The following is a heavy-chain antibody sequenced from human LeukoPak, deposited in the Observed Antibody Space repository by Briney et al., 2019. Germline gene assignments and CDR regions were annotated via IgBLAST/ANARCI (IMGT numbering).Heavy chain of an antibody. CDR1: GYTFTTYY. D-gene: IGHD3-10*01. J-gene: IGHJ4*02. V-gene: IGHV1-2*02. CDR2: INPNSGGT. CDR3: ARDEPHGSGSYGLDC. Sequence: GASVKVSCKASGYTFTTYYMHWVRQAPGQGLEWMGWINPNSGGTNYAQKFQGRVTMTRDTSISTAYMDLSRLRSDDTAAYYCARDEPHGSGSYGLDCWGQGTLVTVSS.